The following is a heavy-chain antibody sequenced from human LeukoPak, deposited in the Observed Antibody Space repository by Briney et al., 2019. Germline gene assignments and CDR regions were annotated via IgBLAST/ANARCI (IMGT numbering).Heavy chain of an antibody. D-gene: IGHD1-26*01. V-gene: IGHV3-23*01. J-gene: IGHJ4*02. Sequence: GGSLRLSCGASGFTFNSYAMTWVRQTPGKGLEWVSGISGSGGYTYYADSVKGRFSISRDNSKNTLYLQMDSLRAEDTAVYYCAKGQVGATFSFDYWGQGTLVTVSS. CDR1: GFTFNSYA. CDR2: ISGSGGYT. CDR3: AKGQVGATFSFDY.